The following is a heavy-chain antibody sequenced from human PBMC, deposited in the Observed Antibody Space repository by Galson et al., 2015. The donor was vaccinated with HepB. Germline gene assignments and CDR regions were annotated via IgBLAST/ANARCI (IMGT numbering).Heavy chain of an antibody. CDR1: GYSISSGYY. J-gene: IGHJ5*02. V-gene: IGHV4-38-2*01. D-gene: IGHD6-19*01. CDR3: ARAFIAVAGTWFDP. CDR2: IYHSGST. Sequence: LSLTCAVSGYSISSGYYWGWIRQPPGKGLEWIGSIYHSGSTYYNPSFKSRVTISVDTSKNQFSLKLSSVTAADTAVYYCARAFIAVAGTWFDPWGQGTLVTVSS.